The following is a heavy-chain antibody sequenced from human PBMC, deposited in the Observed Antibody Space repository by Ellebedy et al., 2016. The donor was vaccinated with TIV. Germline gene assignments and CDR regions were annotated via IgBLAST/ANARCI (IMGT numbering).Heavy chain of an antibody. J-gene: IGHJ4*02. V-gene: IGHV3-23*01. Sequence: GGSLRLSXQASGFSSRGLAMHWVRQVPGKGLQWVSSISGGGDITYYADSAKGRFTISRDNSKNTVYLQMHSLRVDDTAVYYCAKGDNTWEYYIDHWGQGTLVTVSS. CDR3: AKGDNTWEYYIDH. D-gene: IGHD2/OR15-2a*01. CDR1: GFSSRGLA. CDR2: ISGGGDIT.